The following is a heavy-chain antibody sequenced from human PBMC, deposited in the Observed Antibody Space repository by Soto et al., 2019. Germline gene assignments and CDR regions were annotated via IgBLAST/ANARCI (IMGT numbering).Heavy chain of an antibody. CDR1: GFTFTSSA. CDR2: IVVGSGNT. D-gene: IGHD3-22*01. J-gene: IGHJ3*02. Sequence: ASVKVSCKASGFTFTSSAVQWVRQARGQRLEWIGWIVVGSGNTNYAQKFQERVTITRDMSTSTAYMELSSLRSEDTAVYYCAAVYYYDSSGYYYYAFDIWGQGTMVT. V-gene: IGHV1-58*01. CDR3: AAVYYYDSSGYYYYAFDI.